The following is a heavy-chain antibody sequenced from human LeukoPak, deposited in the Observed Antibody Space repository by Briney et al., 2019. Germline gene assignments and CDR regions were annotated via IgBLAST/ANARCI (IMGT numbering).Heavy chain of an antibody. V-gene: IGHV3-23*01. CDR1: GFTFSSYA. J-gene: IGHJ5*02. Sequence: GASLRLSCAASGFTFSSYAMSWVRQAPGKGLEWVSAISGSGGSTYYADSVQGRFTISRDNSKNTLYLQMNSLRAEDTAVYYCAKDRDWNYVGDWFDPWGQGTLVTVSS. CDR2: ISGSGGST. D-gene: IGHD1-7*01. CDR3: AKDRDWNYVGDWFDP.